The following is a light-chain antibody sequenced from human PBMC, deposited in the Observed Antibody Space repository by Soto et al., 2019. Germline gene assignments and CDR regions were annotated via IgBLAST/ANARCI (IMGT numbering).Light chain of an antibody. CDR3: QQYNSYWT. V-gene: IGKV1-5*03. J-gene: IGKJ1*01. CDR2: KAS. CDR1: QSISSW. Sequence: DIQITQSPSTLSASLGDRFTFICRASQSISSWLAWYQQKPGKAPKLLIYKASSLESGVPSRFSGSGSGTELTLTISSLKNDDFETYYCQQYNSYWTFGQGTKVDIK.